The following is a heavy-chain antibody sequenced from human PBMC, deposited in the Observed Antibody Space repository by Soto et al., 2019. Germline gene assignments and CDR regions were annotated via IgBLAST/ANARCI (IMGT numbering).Heavy chain of an antibody. CDR1: GFTVSSNY. V-gene: IGHV3-66*01. CDR3: ASGRPDYGDYLSYFDY. CDR2: IYSGGST. D-gene: IGHD4-17*01. Sequence: GGSLRLSCAASGFTVSSNYMSWVRQAPGKGLEWVSVIYSGGSTYYADSVKGRFTISRDNSKNTLYLQMNSLRAEDTAVYYCASGRPDYGDYLSYFDYWGQGTLVTVSS. J-gene: IGHJ4*02.